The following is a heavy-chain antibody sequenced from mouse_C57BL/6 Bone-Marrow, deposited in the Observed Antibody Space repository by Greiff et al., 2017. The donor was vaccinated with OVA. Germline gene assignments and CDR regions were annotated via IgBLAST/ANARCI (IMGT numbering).Heavy chain of an antibody. D-gene: IGHD3-2*01. V-gene: IGHV1-50*01. Sequence: VQLQQPGAELVKPGASVKLSCKASGYTFTSYWMQWVKQRPGQGLEWIGEIDPSDSYTNYNQKFKGKATLTVDTSSSTAYMQLSSLTSEDSAVYYCARYGDSFTPYWYFDVWGTGTTVTVSS. J-gene: IGHJ1*03. CDR2: IDPSDSYT. CDR1: GYTFTSYW. CDR3: ARYGDSFTPYWYFDV.